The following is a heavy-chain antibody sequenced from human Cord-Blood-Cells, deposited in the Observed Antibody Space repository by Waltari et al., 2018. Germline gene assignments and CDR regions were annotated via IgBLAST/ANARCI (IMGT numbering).Heavy chain of an antibody. J-gene: IGHJ6*02. CDR2: INHSGST. Sequence: QVQLQQWGAGLLKPSETLSLTCAVYGGSFSGYYWSWIRQPSGKGLEWIGEINHSGSTNYNPSLKSRVTISVDTSKNQFSLKLSSVTAADTAVYYCARGLPSSGSYYYYGMDVWGQGTTVTVSS. V-gene: IGHV4-34*01. D-gene: IGHD1-26*01. CDR3: ARGLPSSGSYYYYGMDV. CDR1: GGSFSGYY.